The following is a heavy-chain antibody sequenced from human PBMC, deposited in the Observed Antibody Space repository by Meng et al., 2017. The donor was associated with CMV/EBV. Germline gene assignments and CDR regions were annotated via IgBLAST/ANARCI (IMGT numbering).Heavy chain of an antibody. J-gene: IGHJ3*02. CDR2: INPSGGST. CDR3: ASAGCSSTSCHKGDAFDI. D-gene: IGHD2-2*01. CDR1: GYTCTRYD. V-gene: IGHV1-46*01. Sequence: ASVKVSCKTSGYTCTRYDINWVRQAPGQGLEWMGIINPSGGSTSYAQKFQGRVTMTRDTSTSTVYMELSSLRSEDTAVYYCASAGCSSTSCHKGDAFDIWGQGTMVTVSS.